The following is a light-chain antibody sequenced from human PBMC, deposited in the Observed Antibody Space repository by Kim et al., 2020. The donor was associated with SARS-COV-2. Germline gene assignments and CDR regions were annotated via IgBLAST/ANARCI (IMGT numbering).Light chain of an antibody. J-gene: IGKJ2*01. CDR2: KAS. CDR1: QSVSIW. Sequence: STSLEDRVTITCRASQSVSIWFAWYQQKPGKAPKLLIYKASSLESGVPSRFSGSGSGTEFSLTISSLQPDDCATYYCQQYNSYLYTFGQGTKLEI. V-gene: IGKV1-5*03. CDR3: QQYNSYLYT.